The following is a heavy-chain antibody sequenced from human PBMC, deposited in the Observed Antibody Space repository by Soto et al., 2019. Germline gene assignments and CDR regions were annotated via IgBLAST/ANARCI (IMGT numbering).Heavy chain of an antibody. V-gene: IGHV1-69*02. Sequence: QVQLVQSGAEVKKPGSSVKVSCKASGGTFSSYTISWVRQAPRQGLEWMGRIIPILGIANYAQKFQGRVTITADKSTSTAYMELSSLRSEDTAVYYCAFGYSRSSCFDYWGQGTLVTVSS. CDR1: GGTFSSYT. D-gene: IGHD4-4*01. CDR3: AFGYSRSSCFDY. J-gene: IGHJ4*02. CDR2: IIPILGIA.